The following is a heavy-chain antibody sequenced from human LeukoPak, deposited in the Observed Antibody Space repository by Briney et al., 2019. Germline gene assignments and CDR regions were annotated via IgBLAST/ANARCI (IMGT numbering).Heavy chain of an antibody. V-gene: IGHV4-34*01. CDR1: GGSISSYY. Sequence: TSETLSLTCTVSGGSISSYYWSWIRQPPGKGLEWIGEINHSGSTNYNPSLKSRVTISVDTSKNQFSLKLSSVTAADTAVYFCARRLPSIAAFDYWARESWSPSPQ. J-gene: IGHJ4*02. CDR2: INHSGST. CDR3: ARRLPSIAAFDY. D-gene: IGHD6-25*01.